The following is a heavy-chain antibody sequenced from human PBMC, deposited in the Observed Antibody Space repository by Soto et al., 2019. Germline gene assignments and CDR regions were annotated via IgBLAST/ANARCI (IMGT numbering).Heavy chain of an antibody. CDR1: GFTFSSYA. J-gene: IGHJ6*03. CDR3: AKEGSYFDWLLHYYYYYYMDV. D-gene: IGHD3-9*01. CDR2: ISGSGGST. Sequence: EVQLLESGGGLVQPGGSLRLSCAASGFTFSSYAMSWVRQAPGKGLEWVSAISGSGGSTYYADSVKGRFTISRDNSKNTLYLQMNSLRAEDTAVYYCAKEGSYFDWLLHYYYYYYMDVWGKVTTVTVSS. V-gene: IGHV3-23*01.